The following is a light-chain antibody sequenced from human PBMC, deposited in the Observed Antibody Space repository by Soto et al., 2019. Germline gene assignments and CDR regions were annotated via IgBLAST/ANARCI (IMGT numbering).Light chain of an antibody. CDR1: QSVIYSSNNKNY. Sequence: DIVMTQSPDSLAVSLGERATINCKTSQSVIYSSNNKNYVAWYQQKPGQPPKLLIYCASTREYGVPDRFSGGGSGTDLTLTISSLHAEDGAVYYCQQYYSTPRTVGQGTKVEIK. CDR3: QQYYSTPRT. CDR2: CAS. J-gene: IGKJ1*01. V-gene: IGKV4-1*01.